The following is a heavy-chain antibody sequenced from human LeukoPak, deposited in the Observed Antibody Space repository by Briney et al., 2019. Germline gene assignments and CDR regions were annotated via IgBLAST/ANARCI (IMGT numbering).Heavy chain of an antibody. CDR1: GYTFTSYG. CDR3: AILSDYYDSSGYPFDY. D-gene: IGHD3-22*01. J-gene: IGHJ4*02. V-gene: IGHV1-18*01. CDR2: ISAYNGNT. Sequence: ASVKVSCTASGYTFTSYGISWVRQAPGQGLEWMGWISAYNGNTNYAQKLQGRVTMTTDTSTSTAYMELRSLRSDDTAVYYCAILSDYYDSSGYPFDYWGQGTLVTVSS.